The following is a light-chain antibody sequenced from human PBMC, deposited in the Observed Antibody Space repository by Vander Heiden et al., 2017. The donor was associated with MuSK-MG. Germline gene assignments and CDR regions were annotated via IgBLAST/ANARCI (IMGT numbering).Light chain of an antibody. CDR1: RSDVGCYNY. V-gene: IGLV2-14*03. Sequence: QSALTQPASVSGSPGQSITISCTGTRSDVGCYNYVSWYQQHPGKAPKLMIYDVSNRPSGVSNRFSGSKSGNTASLTISGLQAGDEADYYCSSYTSSSLYVFGTGTKVTVL. CDR3: SSYTSSSLYV. J-gene: IGLJ1*01. CDR2: DVS.